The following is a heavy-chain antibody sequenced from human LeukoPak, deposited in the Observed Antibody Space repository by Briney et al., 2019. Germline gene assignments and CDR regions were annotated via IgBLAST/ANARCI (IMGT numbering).Heavy chain of an antibody. CDR2: INSDGSST. J-gene: IGHJ4*02. CDR3: ARGPSGYHNT. V-gene: IGHV3-74*01. D-gene: IGHD5-12*01. CDR1: GFTSSSYW. Sequence: PGRTLRLSCAASGFTSSSYWMHWVRQAPAKGLVWVSRINSDGSSTPYAASLRGGFTISRYNAKNTVYLQMNSLRDEDAAVYYCARGPSGYHNTGGQGTLVTVSS.